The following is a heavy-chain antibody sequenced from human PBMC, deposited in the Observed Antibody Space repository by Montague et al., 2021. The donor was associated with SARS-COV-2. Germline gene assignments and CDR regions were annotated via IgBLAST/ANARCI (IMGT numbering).Heavy chain of an antibody. CDR3: ATGFGSDV. V-gene: IGHV3-7*03. J-gene: IGHJ3*01. Sequence: SLRLSCAVSGYTLYGNWMSWVRRAPGKGLEWVANIKLDGSEKYYVDSVKGRFTISGDNANNSLLLQMDNLRADDTAVYYCATGFGSDVWGQGTMVTVSS. CDR1: GYTLYGNW. CDR2: IKLDGSEK. D-gene: IGHD1-1*01.